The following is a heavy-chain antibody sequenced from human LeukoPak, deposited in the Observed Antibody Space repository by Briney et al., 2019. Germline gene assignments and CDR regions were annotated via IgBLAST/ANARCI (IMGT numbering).Heavy chain of an antibody. D-gene: IGHD2-21*01. Sequence: PGGSLRLSCEVPGLTFSNVWMHWVRQTPGQGLVWVCRINTAGSTVYADPVKGRFTISRDNAKNMVYLQMNSLRTEDTAVYYCASFRDTDNWGRGTMVTVSS. V-gene: IGHV3-74*01. J-gene: IGHJ3*01. CDR1: GLTFSNVW. CDR3: ASFRDTDN. CDR2: INTAGST.